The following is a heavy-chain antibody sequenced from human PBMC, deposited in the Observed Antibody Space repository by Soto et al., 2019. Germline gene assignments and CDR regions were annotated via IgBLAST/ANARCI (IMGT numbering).Heavy chain of an antibody. D-gene: IGHD3-10*01. CDR2: INHSGTS. CDR3: ARGVTIGAAPDQDYFDS. J-gene: IGHJ4*01. CDR1: GGSFSGYF. Sequence: RXLTCAVYGGSFSGYFWTWIRQPPGKGLEWIGEINHSGTSNHNPSLKSRVAISVDTSKNQFSLKLRSVTAADTAVYYCARGVTIGAAPDQDYFDSWGHATLVTVSS. V-gene: IGHV4-34*01.